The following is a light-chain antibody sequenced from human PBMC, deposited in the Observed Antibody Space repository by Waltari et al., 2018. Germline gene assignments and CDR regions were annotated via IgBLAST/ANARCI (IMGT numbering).Light chain of an antibody. CDR2: TAS. Sequence: DIQMTQSPSSLSASLGDRVTITCRASQSISRYLNWFQQKPGKAPNLLFYTASILETGVPSRFSGSGSWTDFTLTITSLQPEDFATYYCQQSYITPLTFGVGTKVEI. V-gene: IGKV1-39*01. J-gene: IGKJ4*01. CDR3: QQSYITPLT. CDR1: QSISRY.